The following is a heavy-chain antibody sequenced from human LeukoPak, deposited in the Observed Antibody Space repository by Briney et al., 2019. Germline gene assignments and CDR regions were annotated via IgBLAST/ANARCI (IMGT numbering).Heavy chain of an antibody. CDR3: ARVIQYYYDSSGYRDAFDI. V-gene: IGHV4-39*07. Sequence: PSETLSLTCTVSGGSISSSSYYWGWIRQLPGKGLEWIGSIYYSGSTYYNPSLKSRVTISVDTSKSQFSLKLSSVTAADTAVYYCARVIQYYYDSSGYRDAFDIWGQGTMVTVSS. CDR1: GGSISSSSYY. J-gene: IGHJ3*02. CDR2: IYYSGST. D-gene: IGHD3-22*01.